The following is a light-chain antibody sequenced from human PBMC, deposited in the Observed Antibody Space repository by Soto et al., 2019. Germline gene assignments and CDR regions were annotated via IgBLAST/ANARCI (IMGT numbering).Light chain of an antibody. Sequence: DIQMTQSPSTLPASVGDRVTITCRASQSISTSLAWYQQKPGTAPKVLIYHASRLQSGVPSRFSGSGSGTEFALTISSLQPDDFATYYCQHYNSYSEAFGQGTKVDIK. J-gene: IGKJ1*01. CDR1: QSISTS. CDR2: HAS. CDR3: QHYNSYSEA. V-gene: IGKV1-5*01.